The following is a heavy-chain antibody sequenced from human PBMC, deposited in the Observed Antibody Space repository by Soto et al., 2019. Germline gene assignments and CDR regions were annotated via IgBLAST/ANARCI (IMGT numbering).Heavy chain of an antibody. CDR3: FPDRLV. CDR1: GFTFSNAW. CDR2: IKSQVDGGTA. Sequence: EVQLVESGGGLVKPGGSLRLSCAASGFTFSNAWMNWVRQAPGKGLEWIGRIKSQVDGGTADYAPSLKDRFTISRDDSENTLYLQMNSLKTDDTAMYNCFPDRLVWGQGTLITVSS. J-gene: IGHJ4*02. V-gene: IGHV3-15*01. D-gene: IGHD3-16*01.